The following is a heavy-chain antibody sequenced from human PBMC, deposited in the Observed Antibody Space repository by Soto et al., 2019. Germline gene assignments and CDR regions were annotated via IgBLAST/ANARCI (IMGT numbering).Heavy chain of an antibody. J-gene: IGHJ4*02. Sequence: QLQLQESGPGLVKPSETLSLNCTVSGVSISSTSYYWGWIRQSPGKRLEWIGSIYYSGNTYYNPSLKSRLTISVGPSKNQFSLNLNSVTAAETAVYYCARHGSLWGQGILVTVSS. V-gene: IGHV4-39*01. CDR1: GVSISSTSYY. CDR2: IYYSGNT. CDR3: ARHGSL.